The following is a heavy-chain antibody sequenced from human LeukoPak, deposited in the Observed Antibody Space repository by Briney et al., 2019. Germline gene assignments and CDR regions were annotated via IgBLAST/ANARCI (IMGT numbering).Heavy chain of an antibody. CDR3: ARIRRHSIHSSVWDFFDY. CDR2: IDWDDDK. J-gene: IGHJ4*02. D-gene: IGHD6-25*01. V-gene: IGHV2-70*11. Sequence: SGPALVKSTQTLTLTCTFSGFSLNTGGMCVSWIRQPPGKALEWLARIDWDDDKYYSTSLKTRLTISKDTSKNQVVLTMTNMEPVDTATYYCARIRRHSIHSSVWDFFDYWGQGTLVTVSS. CDR1: GFSLNTGGMC.